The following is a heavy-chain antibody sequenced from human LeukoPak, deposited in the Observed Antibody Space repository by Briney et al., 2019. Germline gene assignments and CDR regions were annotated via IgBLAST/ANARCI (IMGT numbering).Heavy chain of an antibody. CDR3: ARVVPYYYGMDV. CDR2: IYYSGST. J-gene: IGHJ6*02. Sequence: LRLSCAASGFTFSSYAMSWIRQPPGKGLEWIGYIYYSGSTYYNPSLKSRVTISVDTSKNQFSLELSSVTAADTAVYYCARVVPYYYGMDVWGQGTTVTVSS. V-gene: IGHV4-31*02. CDR1: GFTFSSYA.